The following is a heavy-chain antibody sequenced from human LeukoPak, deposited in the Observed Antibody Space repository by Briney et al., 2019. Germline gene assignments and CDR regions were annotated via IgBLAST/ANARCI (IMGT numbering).Heavy chain of an antibody. D-gene: IGHD5-18*01. CDR3: ARANKDTAIFQDAFDI. J-gene: IGHJ3*02. CDR1: GGSISSYY. CDR2: IYYSGST. Sequence: PSETLSLTCTVSGGSISSYYWSWIRQPPGKGLEWIGYIYYSGSTNYNPSLKSRVTISVDTSKNQFSLKLSSVTAADTAVYYCARANKDTAIFQDAFDIWGRGTMVTVSS. V-gene: IGHV4-59*01.